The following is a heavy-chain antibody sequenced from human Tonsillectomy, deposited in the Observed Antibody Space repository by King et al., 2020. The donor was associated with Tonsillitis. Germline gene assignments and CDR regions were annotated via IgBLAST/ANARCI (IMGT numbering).Heavy chain of an antibody. D-gene: IGHD3-10*01. CDR3: ARCAALLLWFGVTLASNYYGMDV. CDR1: GGSISSSNW. J-gene: IGHJ6*02. V-gene: IGHV4-4*02. CDR2: IYHSGST. Sequence: QLQESGPGLVKPSGTLSLTCAVSGGSISSSNWWSWVRQPPGKGLEWIGEIYHSGSTNYNPSLKSRVTIIVDKSKNQFSLKLSSVTAADTAVYYCARCAALLLWFGVTLASNYYGMDVWGQGTTVTVSS.